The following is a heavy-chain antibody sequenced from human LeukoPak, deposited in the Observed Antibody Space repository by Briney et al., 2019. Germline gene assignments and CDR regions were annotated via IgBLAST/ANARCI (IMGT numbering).Heavy chain of an antibody. CDR1: DGSINIDTYY. V-gene: IGHV4-61*10. J-gene: IGHJ5*02. D-gene: IGHD3-3*01. CDR3: ASVDVVFGVVKGIDP. CDR2: IYYSGST. Sequence: PSETLSLTCTVSDGSINIDTYYWSWIRQPAGKGLEWIGYIYYSGSTNYNPSLKSRVTISVDTSKNQFSLKLSSVTAADTAVYYCASVDVVFGVVKGIDPWGQGTLVTVSS.